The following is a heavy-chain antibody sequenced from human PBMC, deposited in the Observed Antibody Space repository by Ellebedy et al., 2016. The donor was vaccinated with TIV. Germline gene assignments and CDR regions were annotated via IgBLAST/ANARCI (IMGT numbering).Heavy chain of an antibody. J-gene: IGHJ4*02. CDR3: AKKHCTTTTCDAWGFFDF. CDR2: INGNEDNR. CDR1: GFTYSTYV. V-gene: IGHV3-23*01. Sequence: GGSLRLSXAASGFTYSTYVMSWVRQAPGKGLEWVSGINGNEDNRYYADSVKGRFTISRDTSKSTLYLQMNSLRADDTAVYYCAKKHCTTTTCDAWGFFDFWGRGTLVTVSS. D-gene: IGHD2-2*01.